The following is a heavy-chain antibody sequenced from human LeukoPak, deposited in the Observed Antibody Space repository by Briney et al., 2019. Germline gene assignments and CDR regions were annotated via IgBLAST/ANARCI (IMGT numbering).Heavy chain of an antibody. D-gene: IGHD2-2*01. CDR3: VRGNSSRRAFDF. Sequence: SQTLSLTCAISGDSVSSNSVAWNWIRQSPSRGLEWLGRAYYRSKWNKDYAVSVKSRITLNPGTSKNQFSLQLSSVTPDDTAVYYCVRGNSSRRAFDFWGQGTLVTVSS. V-gene: IGHV6-1*01. CDR1: GDSVSSNSVA. CDR2: AYYRSKWNK. J-gene: IGHJ4*02.